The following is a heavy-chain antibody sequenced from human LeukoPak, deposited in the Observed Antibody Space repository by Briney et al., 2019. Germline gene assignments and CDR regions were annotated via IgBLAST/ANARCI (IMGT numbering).Heavy chain of an antibody. CDR2: ISAYNGNI. D-gene: IGHD3-9*01. J-gene: IGHJ4*02. CDR3: ASLIILTGYLDY. CDR1: GYTFTSYG. V-gene: IGHV1-18*01. Sequence: GASVKVSCKASGYTFTSYGISWVRQAPGQGLEWMGWISAYNGNINYAQKLQGRVTMTTDTSTSTAYMELSSLRSEDTAVYYRASLIILTGYLDYWGQGTLVTVSS.